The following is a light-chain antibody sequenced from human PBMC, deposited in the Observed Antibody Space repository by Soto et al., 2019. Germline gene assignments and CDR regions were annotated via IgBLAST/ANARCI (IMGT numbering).Light chain of an antibody. CDR3: SSYTSSSTGV. CDR2: EVS. Sequence: QSALTQPPSVSGSPGQSVTISCTGTSSDVGSYNRVSWYQQPPGTAPKLMIYEVSNRPSGVPDRFSGSKSGNTASLTISRLKAEDEADYYCSSYTSSSTGVFGTGTKLTVL. V-gene: IGLV2-18*02. CDR1: SSDVGSYNR. J-gene: IGLJ1*01.